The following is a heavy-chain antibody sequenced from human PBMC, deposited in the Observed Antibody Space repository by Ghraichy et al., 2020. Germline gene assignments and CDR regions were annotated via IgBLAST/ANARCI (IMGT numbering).Heavy chain of an antibody. CDR3: AKDEYCSGGSCYSNWFDP. Sequence: LNISCAASGFTFDDYAMHWVRQAPGKGLEWVSLISGDGGSTYYADSVKGRFTISRDNSKNSLYLQMNSLRTEDTALYYCAKDEYCSGGSCYSNWFDPWGQGTLVTVSS. V-gene: IGHV3-43*02. CDR1: GFTFDDYA. J-gene: IGHJ5*02. CDR2: ISGDGGST. D-gene: IGHD2-15*01.